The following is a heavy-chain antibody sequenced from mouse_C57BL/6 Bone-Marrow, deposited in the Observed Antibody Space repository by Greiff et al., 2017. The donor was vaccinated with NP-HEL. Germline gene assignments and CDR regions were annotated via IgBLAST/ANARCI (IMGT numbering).Heavy chain of an antibody. Sequence: QVQLQQSGAELVRPGTSVKVSCKASGYAFTNYLIEWVKQRPGQGLEWIGVINPGSGGTNYNEKFKGKATLTADKSSSTAYMQLSSLTSEDSAVYFCAGENGYYRGFAYWGQGTLVTVSA. CDR2: INPGSGGT. CDR3: AGENGYYRGFAY. J-gene: IGHJ3*01. D-gene: IGHD2-3*01. CDR1: GYAFTNYL. V-gene: IGHV1-54*01.